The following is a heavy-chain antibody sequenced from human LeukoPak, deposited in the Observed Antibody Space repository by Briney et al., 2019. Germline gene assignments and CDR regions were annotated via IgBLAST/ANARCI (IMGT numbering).Heavy chain of an antibody. J-gene: IGHJ4*02. CDR2: IYHSGST. V-gene: IGHV4-4*02. CDR3: ARMGDIAAAGTPFDY. CDR1: GGSISSSNW. D-gene: IGHD6-13*01. Sequence: ASETLSLTCAVSGGSISSSNWWSWVRQPPGKGLEWIGEIYHSGSTNYNPSLKSRVTISVDKSKNQFSLKLSSVTAADTAVYYCARMGDIAAAGTPFDYWGQGTLVTVSS.